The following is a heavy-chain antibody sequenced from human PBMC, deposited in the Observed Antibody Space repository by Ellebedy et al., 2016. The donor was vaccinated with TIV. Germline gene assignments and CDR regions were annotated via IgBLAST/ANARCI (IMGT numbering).Heavy chain of an antibody. CDR1: GFTFSSYS. CDR2: ISSSSSYI. Sequence: GGSLRLSXAASGFTFSSYSMNWVRQAPGKGLEWVSSISSSSSYIYYADSVKGRFTISRDNAKNSLYLQMNSLRAEDTAVYYCASRADLWYFDLWGRGTLVTVSS. CDR3: ASRADLWYFDL. V-gene: IGHV3-21*01. J-gene: IGHJ2*01.